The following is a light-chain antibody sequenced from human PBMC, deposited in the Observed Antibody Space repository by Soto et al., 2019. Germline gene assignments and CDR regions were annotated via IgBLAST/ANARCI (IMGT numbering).Light chain of an antibody. Sequence: VLTQSPGTLSLSPVERATLSCRASQSVSSSYLAWYQQKPGQAPRLLIYGASSRATGIPDRFSGSGSGTDFTLTISRLEPEDFAVYYCQQYDSSLTFGGGTKVDIK. CDR3: QQYDSSLT. J-gene: IGKJ4*01. CDR1: QSVSSSY. V-gene: IGKV3-20*01. CDR2: GAS.